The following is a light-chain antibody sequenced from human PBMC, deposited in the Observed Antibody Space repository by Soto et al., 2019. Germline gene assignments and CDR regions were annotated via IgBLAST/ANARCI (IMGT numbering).Light chain of an antibody. Sequence: QSVLTQPASVSGSPGQSITISCTGTSSNYVSWYQQHPGKAPKLMIYDVSDRPSGVSNRFSGSKSGNTASLTISGLQAEDEADYYCCSYTTSSLYVFATGTKLTVL. CDR2: DVS. CDR1: SSNY. J-gene: IGLJ1*01. CDR3: CSYTTSSLYV. V-gene: IGLV2-14*01.